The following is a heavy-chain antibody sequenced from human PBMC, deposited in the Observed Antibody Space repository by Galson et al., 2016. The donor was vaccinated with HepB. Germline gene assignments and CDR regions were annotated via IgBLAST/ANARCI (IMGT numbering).Heavy chain of an antibody. Sequence: LRLSCAVSGFVLGAFAMHWVRQTPGRGLEYVSSISADGTNTYYADSVKGRFTISRDFSKNTMYLQMSSLRTEDTAVYYCVKDRGRTIRDFDVWGQGTLVTVSS. V-gene: IGHV3-64D*06. CDR2: ISADGTNT. D-gene: IGHD5-24*01. J-gene: IGHJ4*02. CDR1: GFVLGAFA. CDR3: VKDRGRTIRDFDV.